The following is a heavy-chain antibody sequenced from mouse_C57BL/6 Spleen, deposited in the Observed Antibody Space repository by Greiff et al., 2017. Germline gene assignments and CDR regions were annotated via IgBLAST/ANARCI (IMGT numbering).Heavy chain of an antibody. J-gene: IGHJ2*01. CDR3: ARGRALFDY. D-gene: IGHD3-3*01. CDR2: ISYDGSN. V-gene: IGHV3-6*01. CDR1: GYSITSGYY. Sequence: EVQLQESGPGLVKPSQSLSLTCSVTGYSITSGYYWNWIRQFPGNKLEWMGYISYDGSNNYNPSLKNRISITRDTSKNQFFLKLNSVTTEDTATYYCARGRALFDYWGQGTTLTVSS.